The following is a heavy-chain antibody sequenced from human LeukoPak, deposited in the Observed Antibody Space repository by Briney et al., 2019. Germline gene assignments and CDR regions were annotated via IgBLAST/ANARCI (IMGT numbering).Heavy chain of an antibody. V-gene: IGHV4-59*08. J-gene: IGHJ3*02. Sequence: SETLSLTCTVSGGSISSYYWSWIRQPPGKGLEWIGYIYYSGSTNYNPSLKSRVTISVDTAKNQFSLKLSSVTAADTAVYYCARHLTNAFDIWGQGTMVTVSS. CDR3: ARHLTNAFDI. CDR1: GGSISSYY. CDR2: IYYSGST.